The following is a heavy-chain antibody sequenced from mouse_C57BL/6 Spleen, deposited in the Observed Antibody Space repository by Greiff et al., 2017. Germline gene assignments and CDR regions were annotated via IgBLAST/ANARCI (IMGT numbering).Heavy chain of an antibody. D-gene: IGHD1-1*01. CDR3: ARGYYGSSYGFAY. Sequence: EVKLMESGGGLVKPGGSLKLSCAASGFTFSDYGMHWVRQAPEKGLEWVAYISSGSSTIYYADPVKGRFTISRDNAKNTLFLQMTSLRSEDTAMYYCARGYYGSSYGFAYWGQGTLVTVSA. CDR2: ISSGSSTI. CDR1: GFTFSDYG. V-gene: IGHV5-17*01. J-gene: IGHJ3*01.